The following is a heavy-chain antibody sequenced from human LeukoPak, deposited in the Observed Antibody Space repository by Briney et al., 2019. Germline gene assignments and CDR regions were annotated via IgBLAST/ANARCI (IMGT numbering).Heavy chain of an antibody. CDR3: ARVTCPPLNNYYYYYMDV. J-gene: IGHJ6*03. Sequence: ASVKVSCKASGYTFTGYYMHWVRQAPGQGLEWMGWINPNTGGTNYAQKFQGRVTMTRDTSISTAYMELSRLRSDDTAVYYCARVTCPPLNNYYYYYMDVWGKGTTVTVSS. V-gene: IGHV1-2*02. CDR2: INPNTGGT. D-gene: IGHD3-16*01. CDR1: GYTFTGYY.